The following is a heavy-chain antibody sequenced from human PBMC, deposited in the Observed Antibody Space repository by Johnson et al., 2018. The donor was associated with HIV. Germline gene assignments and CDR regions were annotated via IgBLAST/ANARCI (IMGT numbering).Heavy chain of an antibody. D-gene: IGHD1-26*01. J-gene: IGHJ3*02. V-gene: IGHV3-NL1*01. CDR2: ISWDGGST. Sequence: QVRLVESGGGVVQPGGSLRLSCAASGFTFSTYGMHWVRQAPGKGLEWVSLISWDGGSTYYADSVKGRFTISRDNSKNPMYLQMNSLRAEDTAVYSCAKARYSGTPGAFDIWGQGTMVTVSS. CDR1: GFTFSTYG. CDR3: AKARYSGTPGAFDI.